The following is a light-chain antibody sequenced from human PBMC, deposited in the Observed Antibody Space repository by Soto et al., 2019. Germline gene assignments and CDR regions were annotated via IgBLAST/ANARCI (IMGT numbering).Light chain of an antibody. CDR3: QQRSNWL. J-gene: IGKJ3*01. CDR1: QSVNNY. CDR2: DAS. Sequence: EIVLTQSPVTLSVSPGERATLSCTASQSVNNYLAWYQQRPGQAPRLLIYDASNRATGIPARFSGGGSGTDFTLTISSLEPEDSAVYYCQQRSNWLFGPGTKVDIK. V-gene: IGKV3-11*01.